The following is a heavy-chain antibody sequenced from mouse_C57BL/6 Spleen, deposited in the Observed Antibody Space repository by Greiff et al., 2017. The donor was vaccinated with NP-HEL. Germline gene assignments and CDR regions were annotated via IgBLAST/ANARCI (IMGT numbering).Heavy chain of an antibody. CDR2: IYPSDSET. Sequence: VQLQQPGAELVRPGSSVKLSCKASGYTFTSYWMDWVKQRPGQGLEWIGNIYPSDSETHYNQKFKDKATLTVDKSSSTAYMQLSSLTSEDSAVYYCARSLPIYYYGSSHWYFDVWGTGTTVTVSS. CDR1: GYTFTSYW. D-gene: IGHD1-1*01. V-gene: IGHV1-61*01. CDR3: ARSLPIYYYGSSHWYFDV. J-gene: IGHJ1*03.